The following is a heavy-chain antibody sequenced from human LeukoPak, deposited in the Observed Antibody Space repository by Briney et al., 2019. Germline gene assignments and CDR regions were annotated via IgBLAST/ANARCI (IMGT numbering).Heavy chain of an antibody. CDR1: GFTFSSYW. D-gene: IGHD3-3*02. J-gene: IGHJ4*02. Sequence: PGGSLRLSCAASGFTFSSYWMSWVRQAPGKGLEWVANIRQDGGEKNYVDSVKGRFTISRDNAKNSLYLQMNSLRAEDTAVYYCTRDWTIALGKGLGDYWGQGTLVTVSS. CDR3: TRDWTIALGKGLGDY. CDR2: IRQDGGEK. V-gene: IGHV3-7*04.